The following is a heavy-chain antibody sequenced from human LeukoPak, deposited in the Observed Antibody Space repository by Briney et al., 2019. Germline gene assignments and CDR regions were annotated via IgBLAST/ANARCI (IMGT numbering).Heavy chain of an antibody. J-gene: IGHJ4*02. CDR3: AREVGDGYNYGY. D-gene: IGHD5-24*01. CDR1: GYTFSSHY. Sequence: GASVKVSCKASGYTFSSHYMHWVRQAPGQGLEWMGIINPSGGSTSYAQKFQGRVTMTRDTSTSTVYMELSSLRSEDTAVYYCAREVGDGYNYGYWGQGTLVTVSS. CDR2: INPSGGST. V-gene: IGHV1-46*01.